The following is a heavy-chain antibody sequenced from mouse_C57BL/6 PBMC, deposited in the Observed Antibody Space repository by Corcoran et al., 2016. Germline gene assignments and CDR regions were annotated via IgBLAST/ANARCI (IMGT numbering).Heavy chain of an antibody. CDR2: INTYSGVP. CDR3: ARKGIVTSAWFAY. J-gene: IGHJ3*01. CDR1: GYTFTTYG. V-gene: IGHV9-3*01. D-gene: IGHD2-5*01. Sequence: QIQLVQSGPELKKPGETVKISCKASGYTFTTYGMSWVKQAPGKGLKWMGWINTYSGVPTYADDFKGRFAFSLETSASTAYLQINNLKNEDTATYFCARKGIVTSAWFAYWGQGTLVTVSA.